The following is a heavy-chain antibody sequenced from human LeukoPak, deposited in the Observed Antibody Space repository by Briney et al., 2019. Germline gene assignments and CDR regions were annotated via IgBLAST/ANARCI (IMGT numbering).Heavy chain of an antibody. D-gene: IGHD2-2*01. CDR2: IKQDGSEK. Sequence: PGGSLRLSCAASGFTFSSYWMSWVRQAPGKGLEWVANIKQDGSEKYYVDSVKGRFTISRDNAKNSLYLQMNSLRAEDTAVYYCARAKVVPAAMLYFDYWGQGTLVTVSS. J-gene: IGHJ4*02. CDR3: ARAKVVPAAMLYFDY. CDR1: GFTFSSYW. V-gene: IGHV3-7*01.